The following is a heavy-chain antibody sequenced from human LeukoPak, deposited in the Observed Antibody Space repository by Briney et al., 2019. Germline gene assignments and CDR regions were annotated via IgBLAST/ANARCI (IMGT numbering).Heavy chain of an antibody. D-gene: IGHD3-16*01. J-gene: IGHJ5*02. CDR1: GDSITTNSYW. V-gene: IGHV4-39*01. CDR3: AGRGIWDLQSGNWFDP. CDR2: IYSSGNS. Sequence: SETLSLTCRISGDSITTNSYWWGWIRQSPGKGLEWIGSIYSSGNSYYNPSLKTRATISPDTSKNQYSLRLTSVTAADTAIYYCAGRGIWDLQSGNWFDPWGQGILVIVSS.